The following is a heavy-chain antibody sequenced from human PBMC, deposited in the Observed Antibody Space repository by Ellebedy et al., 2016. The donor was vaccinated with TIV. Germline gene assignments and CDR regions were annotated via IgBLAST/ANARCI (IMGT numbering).Heavy chain of an antibody. V-gene: IGHV4-59*01. J-gene: IGHJ6*02. CDR2: IYNSGST. CDR3: ARDRMTNYFYGMDV. Sequence: MPSETLSLTCTVSGGSLSSYYWSWIRQPPGKGLEWIGYIYNSGSTNYNPSLKSRVTISVDTSKNQISLMLSSVTAADTAVYYCARDRMTNYFYGMDVWGHGTTVTVSS. CDR1: GGSLSSYY.